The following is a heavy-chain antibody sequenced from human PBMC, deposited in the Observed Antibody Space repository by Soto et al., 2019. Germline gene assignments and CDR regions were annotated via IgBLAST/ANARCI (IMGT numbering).Heavy chain of an antibody. CDR3: ARDRSIAARRGFDY. J-gene: IGHJ4*02. CDR1: GGSISSSNW. Sequence: SETLSLTCAVSGGSISSSNWWSWVRQPPGKGLEWIGEIYHSGSTNYNPSLKSRVTISVDKSKNQFSLKLSSVTAADTDVYYCARDRSIAARRGFDYWGQGTMVTVSS. V-gene: IGHV4-4*02. CDR2: IYHSGST. D-gene: IGHD6-6*01.